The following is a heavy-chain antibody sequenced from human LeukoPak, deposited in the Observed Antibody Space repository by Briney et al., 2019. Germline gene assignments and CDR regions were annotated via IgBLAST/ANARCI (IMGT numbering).Heavy chain of an antibody. CDR1: GFTFSSYA. J-gene: IGHJ6*02. V-gene: IGHV3-30*04. CDR3: ARDGVMGSSWYGPTYYYGMDV. CDR2: ISHDGSNK. Sequence: QAGGSLSLSCAASGFTFSSYAMHWVRQAPGKGLGWVAVISHDGSNKSYADSVTGRFTISRDNSKNTLYLQMNSLRAEDTAVYYCARDGVMGSSWYGPTYYYGMDVWGQGTTVTVSS. D-gene: IGHD6-13*01.